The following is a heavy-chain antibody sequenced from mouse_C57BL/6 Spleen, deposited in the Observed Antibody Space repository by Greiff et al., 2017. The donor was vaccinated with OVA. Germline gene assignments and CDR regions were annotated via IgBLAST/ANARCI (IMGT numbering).Heavy chain of an antibody. CDR3: ARSPYYYGSSYAMDY. CDR1: GSTFTSYW. J-gene: IGHJ4*01. V-gene: IGHV1-59*01. D-gene: IGHD1-1*01. CDR2: IDPSDSYT. Sequence: QVQLQQPGAELVRPGTSVKLSCKASGSTFTSYWMHWVKQRPGQGLEWIGVIDPSDSYTNYNQKFKGKATLPVDTSSSTAYMQLSSLTSEDSAVYYCARSPYYYGSSYAMDYWGQGTSVTVSS.